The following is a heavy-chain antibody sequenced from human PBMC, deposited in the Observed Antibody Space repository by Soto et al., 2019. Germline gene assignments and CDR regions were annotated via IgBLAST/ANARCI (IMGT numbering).Heavy chain of an antibody. V-gene: IGHV3-15*01. D-gene: IGHD6-6*01. Sequence: EVQLVESGGGLVKPGGSLRLSCAASGFTFSNAWMTWVRQAPGKGLEWVGRIKSKTDGGTADYAAPVKGRFTISRDDSKNTLYQQMNSLKTEDTAMYYCATGRFSSSLYFDYWGQGTLVTVSS. J-gene: IGHJ4*02. CDR1: GFTFSNAW. CDR3: ATGRFSSSLYFDY. CDR2: IKSKTDGGTA.